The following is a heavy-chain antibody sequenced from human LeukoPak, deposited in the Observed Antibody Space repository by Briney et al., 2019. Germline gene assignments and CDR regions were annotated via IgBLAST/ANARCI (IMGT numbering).Heavy chain of an antibody. V-gene: IGHV1-2*02. Sequence: VASVKVSCKASGYTFTGYYMHWVRQAPGQGLEWMGWINPNSGGTNYAQKFQGRVTMTRDTSISTAYMELSRPRSDDTAVYYCARITMVRGPYYFDYWGQGTLVTVSS. J-gene: IGHJ4*02. CDR3: ARITMVRGPYYFDY. CDR1: GYTFTGYY. D-gene: IGHD3-10*01. CDR2: INPNSGGT.